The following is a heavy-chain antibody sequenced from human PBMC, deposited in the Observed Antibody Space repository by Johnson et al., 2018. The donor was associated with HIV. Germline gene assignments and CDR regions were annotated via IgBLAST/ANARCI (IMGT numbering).Heavy chain of an antibody. Sequence: QVQLVESGGGVVQPGRSLRLSCAASGFTFSSYGMHWVRQAPGKGLEWVAVISYDGSQKYYVDSVKGRFTISRDNAKNSLYLQMNNLRAEDTAVYYCAKDRTNWGYDAFDLLGQGTLVTVSS. CDR2: ISYDGSQK. CDR3: AKDRTNWGYDAFDL. CDR1: GFTFSSYG. D-gene: IGHD3-16*01. J-gene: IGHJ3*01. V-gene: IGHV3-30*18.